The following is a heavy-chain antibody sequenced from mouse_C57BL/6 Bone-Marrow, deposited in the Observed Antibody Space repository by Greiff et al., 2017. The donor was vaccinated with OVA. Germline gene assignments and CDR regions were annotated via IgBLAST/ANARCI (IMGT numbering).Heavy chain of an antibody. CDR1: GFNIKDDY. J-gene: IGHJ1*03. V-gene: IGHV14-4*01. D-gene: IGHD1-1*01. Sequence: DVKLQESGAELVRPGASVKLSCTASGFNIKDDYMHWVKQRPEQGLEWIGWIDPENGDTEYASKFQGKATITADTSSNTAYLQLSSLTSEDTAVYYCTTLLLRYYWYFDFWGTGTTVTVSS. CDR2: IDPENGDT. CDR3: TTLLLRYYWYFDF.